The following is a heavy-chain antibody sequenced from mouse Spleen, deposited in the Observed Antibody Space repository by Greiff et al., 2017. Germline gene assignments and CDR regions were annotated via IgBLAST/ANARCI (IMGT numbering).Heavy chain of an antibody. CDR2: ISSGSSTI. J-gene: IGHJ2*01. V-gene: IGHV5-17*02. CDR3: ARSDFDY. CDR1: GFTFSSFG. Sequence: VKLVESGGGLVQPGGSRKLSCAASGFTFSSFGMHWVRQAPEKGLEWVAYISSGSSTIYYADTVKGRFTISRDNPKNTLFLQMTSLRSEDTAMYYCARSDFDYWGQGTTLTVSS.